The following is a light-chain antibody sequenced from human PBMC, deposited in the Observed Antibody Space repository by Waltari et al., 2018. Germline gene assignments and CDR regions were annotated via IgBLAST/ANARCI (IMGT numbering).Light chain of an antibody. CDR3: QQYQNLPS. Sequence: DIQMTQSPSPLSAYVGDRVTINCQASQDIENFVNWYQQKPGKAPKLLIYDASNLATGVPSRFGGSGSGTDFTFTIASLQPEDIATYFCQQYQNLPSFGPGTKVDLK. CDR1: QDIENF. V-gene: IGKV1-33*01. CDR2: DAS. J-gene: IGKJ3*01.